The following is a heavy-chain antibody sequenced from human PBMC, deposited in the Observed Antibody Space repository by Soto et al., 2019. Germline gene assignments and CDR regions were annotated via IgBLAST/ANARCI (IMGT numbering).Heavy chain of an antibody. CDR2: IYYSGTT. CDR3: ARSQRGRTAFTFDY. V-gene: IGHV4-61*01. Sequence: PSETLSLTCAVYGDSVSSENYYWSWIRQPPGKGLEWIGYIYYSGTTNYNSYLKSRLSLSVDMSKNQFSLKLTSVTAADTAVYFCARSQRGRTAFTFDYWGQGALVTVS. D-gene: IGHD3-16*01. CDR1: GDSVSSENYY. J-gene: IGHJ4*02.